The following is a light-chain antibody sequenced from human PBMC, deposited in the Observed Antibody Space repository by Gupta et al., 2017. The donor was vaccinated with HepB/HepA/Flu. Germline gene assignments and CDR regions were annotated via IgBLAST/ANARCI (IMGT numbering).Light chain of an antibody. CDR2: SNN. CDR1: SSNIGSNT. Sequence: QSVLTQPPSASGTPGQRVTISCSRSSSNIGSNTVNWYQQLPGTAPKLLIYSNNQRPSGVPDRSSGSKSGTSASLAISGLQSEDEADDYCAAWDDSLNGGVFGGGTKLTVL. CDR3: AAWDDSLNGGV. J-gene: IGLJ3*02. V-gene: IGLV1-44*01.